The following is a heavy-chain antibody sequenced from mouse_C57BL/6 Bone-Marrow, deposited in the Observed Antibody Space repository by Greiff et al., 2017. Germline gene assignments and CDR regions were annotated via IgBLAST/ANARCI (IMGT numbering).Heavy chain of an antibody. J-gene: IGHJ4*01. V-gene: IGHV1-15*01. Sequence: VQLQQSGAELVRPGASVTLSCKASGYTFTDYEMHWVKQTPVHGLEWIGAIDPETSGTAYNQKFKGKAILTADKSSSTAYMELRSLTSEDSAVYYCTRSGSSYEYYAMDYWGQGTSVTVSS. CDR2: IDPETSGT. D-gene: IGHD1-1*01. CDR3: TRSGSSYEYYAMDY. CDR1: GYTFTDYE.